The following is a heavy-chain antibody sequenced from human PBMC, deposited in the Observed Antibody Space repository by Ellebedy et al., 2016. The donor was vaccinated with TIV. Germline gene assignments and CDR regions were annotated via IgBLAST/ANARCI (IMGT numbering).Heavy chain of an antibody. J-gene: IGHJ4*02. CDR1: GFTFSSYA. CDR2: ISYDGSNK. Sequence: GESLKISXAASGFTFSSYAMHWVRQAPGKGLEWVAVISYDGSNKYYADSVKGRFTISRDNSKNTLYLQMNSLRAEDTAVYYCASTVTTGYWGQGTLVTVSS. CDR3: ASTVTTGY. V-gene: IGHV3-30*04. D-gene: IGHD4-17*01.